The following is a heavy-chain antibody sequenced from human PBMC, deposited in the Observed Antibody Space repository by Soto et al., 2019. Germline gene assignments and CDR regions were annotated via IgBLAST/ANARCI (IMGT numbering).Heavy chain of an antibody. CDR2: VHHSGSP. CDR1: GGSLNAGNW. V-gene: IGHV4-4*02. D-gene: IGHD3-10*01. J-gene: IGHJ5*02. CDR3: ARIPYGSGRRQLDP. Sequence: PSETLSLTCAVSGGSLNAGNWWTWVRHPPRKGLECIGEVHHSGSPNYKPSLRGRVNISLDKANNQFSLSLKSVTAADTAVYFCARIPYGSGRRQLDPWGQGILVTVSS.